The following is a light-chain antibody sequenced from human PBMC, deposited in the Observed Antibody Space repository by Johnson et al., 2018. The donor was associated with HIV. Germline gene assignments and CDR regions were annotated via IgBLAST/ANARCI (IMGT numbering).Light chain of an antibody. J-gene: IGLJ1*01. CDR2: DNN. CDR3: GTWDSSLSAGV. Sequence: QSVLTQPPSVSAAPGQKVTVSCSGSSSNIGNNYVSWYQQFPGTAPKLLIYDNNKRPSGIPDRFSGSKSGTSATLGITGLQTGDEADYYCGTWDSSLSAGVFGTGTKFTVL. CDR1: SSNIGNNY. V-gene: IGLV1-51*01.